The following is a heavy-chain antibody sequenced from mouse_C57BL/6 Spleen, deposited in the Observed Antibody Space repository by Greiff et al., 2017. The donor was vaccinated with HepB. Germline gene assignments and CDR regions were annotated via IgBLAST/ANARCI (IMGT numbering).Heavy chain of an antibody. CDR1: GYAFSSYW. D-gene: IGHD1-1*01. V-gene: IGHV1-80*01. CDR2: INPEDGDI. J-gene: IGHJ1*03. Sequence: VQLQQSGAELVKPGASVKISCKASGYAFSSYWMNWVKQRPGKGLEWIGHINPEDGDINYKGSVTGKVTLAADKSDSTAYMQLSSLTSEDSAVYFCAIYNGSSYWYFDVWGTGTTVTVSS. CDR3: AIYNGSSYWYFDV.